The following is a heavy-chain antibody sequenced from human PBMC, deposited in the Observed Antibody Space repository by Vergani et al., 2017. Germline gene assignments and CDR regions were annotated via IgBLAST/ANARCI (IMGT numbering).Heavy chain of an antibody. D-gene: IGHD2-15*01. J-gene: IGHJ4*02. CDR2: IHTSGSN. Sequence: QVQLQESGPGLVKPSQTLSLTCTVSGGSINSHNYYWSWIRQPAGKGLEWIGRIHTSGSNDYNPSLKSRVTMSEDTSKNQFSLNLTSVTAAGTAVYFCARGSCLGGSCYKPLFDDWGQGILVTVSS. CDR1: GGSINSHNYY. CDR3: ARGSCLGGSCYKPLFDD. V-gene: IGHV4-61*02.